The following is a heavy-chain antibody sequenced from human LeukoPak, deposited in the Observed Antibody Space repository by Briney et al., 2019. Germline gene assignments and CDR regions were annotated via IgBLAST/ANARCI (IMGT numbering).Heavy chain of an antibody. J-gene: IGHJ3*02. Sequence: PGGSLRLSCAASGFTFSSYAMSWVRQAPGKGLEWVSGISGSGGGTYYADSVKGRFTIFRDNSKNMLYLQMISLRADDTAVYYCTKDQAEYGVDAFDMWGHGTMVTVSS. V-gene: IGHV3-23*01. CDR3: TKDQAEYGVDAFDM. CDR1: GFTFSSYA. CDR2: ISGSGGGT. D-gene: IGHD4-17*01.